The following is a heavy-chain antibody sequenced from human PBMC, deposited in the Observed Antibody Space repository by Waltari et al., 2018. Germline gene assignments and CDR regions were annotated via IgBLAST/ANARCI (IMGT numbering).Heavy chain of an antibody. CDR3: ARRAQGGIDY. Sequence: QVQLQESGPGLVKPSETLSLTCTVSGGSISSYYWSWIRQPPGKGLEWIGYIYYSGGTNYNPSLKSRVTISVDTSKNQFSLKLSSVTAADTAVYYCARRAQGGIDYWGQGTLVTVSS. J-gene: IGHJ4*02. CDR1: GGSISSYY. V-gene: IGHV4-59*01. CDR2: IYYSGGT. D-gene: IGHD3-16*01.